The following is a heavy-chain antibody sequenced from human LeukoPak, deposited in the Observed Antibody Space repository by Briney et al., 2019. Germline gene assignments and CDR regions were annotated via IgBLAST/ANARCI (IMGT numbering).Heavy chain of an antibody. CDR3: ARDLYDFWSGYYLDY. Sequence: SQTLSLTCTVSGGSISSGSYYWGWVRQPAGTGLEWIGRIYTSGSTNYNPSLKSRVTISVDTSKNQFSLKLSSVTAADTAVYYCARDLYDFWSGYYLDYWGQGTLVTVSS. CDR1: GGSISSGSYY. D-gene: IGHD3-3*01. CDR2: IYTSGST. J-gene: IGHJ4*02. V-gene: IGHV4-61*02.